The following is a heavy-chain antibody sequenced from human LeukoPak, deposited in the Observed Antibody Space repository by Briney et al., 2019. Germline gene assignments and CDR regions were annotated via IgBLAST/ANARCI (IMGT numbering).Heavy chain of an antibody. CDR2: ISAYNGNT. V-gene: IGHV1-18*01. CDR1: GYTFTRYG. CDR3: ARTQITMVRGVPGLYYYYGMDV. J-gene: IGHJ6*02. D-gene: IGHD3-10*01. Sequence: ASVKVSCKASGYTFTRYGISWVRQAPGQGLEWMGWISAYNGNTNYAHKLQGRVTMTTDTSTSTPYMELRSLRSDDTAVYYCARTQITMVRGVPGLYYYYGMDVWGQGTTVTVSS.